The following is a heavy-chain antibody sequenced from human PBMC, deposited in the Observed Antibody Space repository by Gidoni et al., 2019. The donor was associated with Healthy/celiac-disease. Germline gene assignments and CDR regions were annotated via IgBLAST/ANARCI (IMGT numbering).Heavy chain of an antibody. V-gene: IGHV4-30-4*01. CDR1: GGSISRGDYS. CDR2: IYYSGST. CDR3: AREVGAFDIVVVPVYYYMDV. J-gene: IGHJ6*03. D-gene: IGHD2-2*01. Sequence: QVQLQESGPGLVKPSQTLSLTCTVSGGSISRGDYSWSWIRQPPGKGLEWIGYIYYSGSTYYNPSLKRRVTISVDTSKNQFSLKLSSVTAADTAVYYCAREVGAFDIVVVPVYYYMDVWGKGTTVTVSS.